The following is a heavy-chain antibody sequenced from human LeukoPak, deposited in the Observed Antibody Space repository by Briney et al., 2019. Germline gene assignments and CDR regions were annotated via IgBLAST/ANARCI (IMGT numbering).Heavy chain of an antibody. V-gene: IGHV3-21*01. J-gene: IGHJ4*02. CDR3: ASGGVVVTANFDY. Sequence: KPGGSLRLSCAASGFTFSSYSMNWVRQAPGKGLEWVSSISSSSSYIYYADSVKGRFTISRDNAKNSLYLQMNSLRAEDTAVYYCASGGVVVTANFDYWGQGTLVTVSS. D-gene: IGHD2-21*02. CDR2: ISSSSSYI. CDR1: GFTFSSYS.